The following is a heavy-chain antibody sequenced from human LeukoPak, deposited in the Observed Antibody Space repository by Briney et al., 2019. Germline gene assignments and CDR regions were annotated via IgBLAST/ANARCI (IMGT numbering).Heavy chain of an antibody. Sequence: GGSLRLSCAASGFTFSSYAMHWVRQAPGKGLEWVAVISYDGSNKYYADSVKGRFTISRDNSKNTLYLQMNSLRAEDTAVYYCAEDQSLHHHFDYWGQGTLVTVSS. CDR2: ISYDGSNK. J-gene: IGHJ4*02. CDR3: AEDQSLHHHFDY. V-gene: IGHV3-30*04. CDR1: GFTFSSYA.